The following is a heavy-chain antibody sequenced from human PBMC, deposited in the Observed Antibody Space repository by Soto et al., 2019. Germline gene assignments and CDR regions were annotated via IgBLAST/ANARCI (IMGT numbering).Heavy chain of an antibody. Sequence: QVQLVESGGGVVQPGRSLRLSCAASGFTFSSYGMHWVRQAPGKGLEWVAVISYDGSNKYYADSVKGRFTISRDNSKNTLYLQMNSLRAEDTAVYYCAKDIDIVVVPAPLGMDVWGQGTTVTVSS. J-gene: IGHJ6*02. CDR2: ISYDGSNK. CDR3: AKDIDIVVVPAPLGMDV. CDR1: GFTFSSYG. D-gene: IGHD2-2*01. V-gene: IGHV3-30*18.